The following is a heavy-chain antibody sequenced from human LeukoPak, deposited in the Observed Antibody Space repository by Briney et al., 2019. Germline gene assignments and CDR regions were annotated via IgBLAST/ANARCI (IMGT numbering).Heavy chain of an antibody. CDR3: ASLRYFDWLFLFDY. D-gene: IGHD3-9*01. CDR2: IYHSGST. J-gene: IGHJ4*02. CDR1: GYSISSGYY. Sequence: SETLSLTCAVSGYSISSGYYWGWIRQPPGKGREWIGSIYHSGSTYYNPSLKSRVTISVDTSKNQFSLKLSSVTAADTAVYYCASLRYFDWLFLFDYWGQGTLVTVSS. V-gene: IGHV4-38-2*01.